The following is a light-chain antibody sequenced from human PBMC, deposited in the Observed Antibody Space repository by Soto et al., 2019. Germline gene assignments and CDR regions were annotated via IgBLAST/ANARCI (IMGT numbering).Light chain of an antibody. Sequence: DIQMTQSPSSLSASVGDRVTITCRASQSIRSYVNWYHLRPGKAPQLLICAASTLQSGVPSRFSGSGSGAQFTLAISSLQSEDSGTYFCQQIFSTTTWTFGQGTTVQIK. V-gene: IGKV1-39*01. CDR2: AAS. CDR3: QQIFSTTTWT. CDR1: QSIRSY. J-gene: IGKJ1*01.